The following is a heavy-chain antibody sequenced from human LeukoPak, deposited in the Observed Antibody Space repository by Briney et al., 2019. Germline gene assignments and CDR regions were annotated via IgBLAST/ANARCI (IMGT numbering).Heavy chain of an antibody. D-gene: IGHD1-7*01. CDR1: GYTFTDYY. CDR3: ATAPPNWNYENYFDY. CDR2: VDPEDGEK. J-gene: IGHJ4*02. V-gene: IGHV1-69-2*01. Sequence: ASVKISGKVSGYTFTDYYMHWVQQAPGKGLEWMGLVDPEDGEKIYAEKFQGRVTITADTSTNTAYMELSSLRSEDTAVYYCATAPPNWNYENYFDYWGQGTLVTVSS.